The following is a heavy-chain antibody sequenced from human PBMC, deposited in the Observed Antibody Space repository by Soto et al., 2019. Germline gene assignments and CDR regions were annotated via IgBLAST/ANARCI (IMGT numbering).Heavy chain of an antibody. CDR1: GVTGIGNY. Sequence: GSLRLSYAASGVTGIGNYMSWVRKAPGKGLEWVSVIYSGGSTYYADSVKGRFTISRDNSKNTLYLQMNSLRAEDTAVYYCARRGYCSGGSCYWAAFDIWGQGTMVTVSS. D-gene: IGHD2-15*01. V-gene: IGHV3-66*01. J-gene: IGHJ3*02. CDR2: IYSGGST. CDR3: ARRGYCSGGSCYWAAFDI.